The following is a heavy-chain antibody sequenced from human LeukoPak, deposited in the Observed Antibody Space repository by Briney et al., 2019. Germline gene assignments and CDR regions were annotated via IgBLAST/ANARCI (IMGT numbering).Heavy chain of an antibody. CDR1: GFSFSTYS. D-gene: IGHD3-22*01. CDR3: TSELYFSDGSGL. Sequence: GGSLRLSCVTSGFSFSTYSMSWVRQSPGKGLEWVSAITRSSNSIYYADAVKGRFTISRDNAKRSVYLQMDSLRVEDTAIYYCTSELYFSDGSGLWGPGTVVTVSS. J-gene: IGHJ3*01. V-gene: IGHV3-21*01. CDR2: ITRSSNSI.